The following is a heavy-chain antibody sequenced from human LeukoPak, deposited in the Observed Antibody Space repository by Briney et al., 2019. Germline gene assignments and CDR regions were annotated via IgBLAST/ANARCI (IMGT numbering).Heavy chain of an antibody. Sequence: GGSLRLSCAASGFTFSSYGMHWVRQAPGKGLEWVAVISYDGSNKYYADSVKGRFTISRDNAKSLLYLQMNSLRAEDTAVYYCARDTLWSGSAPNAFDIWGQGTRVTVSS. CDR2: ISYDGSNK. CDR3: ARDTLWSGSAPNAFDI. V-gene: IGHV3-30*03. J-gene: IGHJ3*02. D-gene: IGHD1-26*01. CDR1: GFTFSSYG.